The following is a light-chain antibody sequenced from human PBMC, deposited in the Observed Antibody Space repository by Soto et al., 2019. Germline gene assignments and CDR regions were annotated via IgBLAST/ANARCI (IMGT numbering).Light chain of an antibody. CDR1: ISDGGGYNY. V-gene: IGLV2-14*03. CDR2: DVS. J-gene: IGLJ1*01. CDR3: SSYTTSNTRQIV. Sequence: QSVLTQPASVSGSPGQSITISCTGTISDGGGYNYVSWYQHHPGKAPKLMIYDVSNRPSGVSNRFSGSKSGNTASLTISGLQPEDEADYYCSSYTTSNTRQIVLGTGTKVTVL.